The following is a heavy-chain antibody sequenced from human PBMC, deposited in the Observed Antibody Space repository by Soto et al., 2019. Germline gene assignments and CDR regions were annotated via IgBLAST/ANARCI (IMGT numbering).Heavy chain of an antibody. J-gene: IGHJ6*02. V-gene: IGHV1-18*04. CDR1: AYTFTTYG. CDR3: ARDNRKELWVEGLNGMDV. CDR2: ISGYNGQT. D-gene: IGHD3-10*01. Sequence: QVQLVQSGPEVKKPGASVKVSCKASAYTFTTYGISWVRQAPGQGLEWMGWISGYNGQTNYPKKFRGRVTLTTGTSTSTDYMELRSLRYDDTAMYYCARDNRKELWVEGLNGMDVWGQGTTVTVSS.